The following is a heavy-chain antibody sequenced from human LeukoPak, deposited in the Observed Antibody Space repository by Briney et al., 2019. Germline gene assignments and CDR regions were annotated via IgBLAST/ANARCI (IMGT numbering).Heavy chain of an antibody. D-gene: IGHD1-26*01. V-gene: IGHV3-9*01. Sequence: HSGGSLRLSCAASGFTFDDYAMYWVRQAPGKGLEWVAGIMWDGVTRGYADSVKGRFTISIDSAKNSLYLQMNSLRVEDTAFYYCTKDITPGGADVWGQGTTVIVSS. J-gene: IGHJ6*02. CDR1: GFTFDDYA. CDR2: IMWDGVTR. CDR3: TKDITPGGADV.